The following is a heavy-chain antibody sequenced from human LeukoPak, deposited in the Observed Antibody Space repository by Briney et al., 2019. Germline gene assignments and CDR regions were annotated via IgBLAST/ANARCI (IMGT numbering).Heavy chain of an antibody. Sequence: GASVKVSCKASGYTFTSYGISWVRQAPGQGLEWMGWISGYNGNTKYAQKFQGRVTVTTETSTSAAYMELRSLRFDDTAVYYCARQGFTMVRGALSLWGQGTLVTVSS. CDR2: ISGYNGNT. J-gene: IGHJ4*02. CDR3: ARQGFTMVRGALSL. CDR1: GYTFTSYG. D-gene: IGHD3-10*01. V-gene: IGHV1-18*01.